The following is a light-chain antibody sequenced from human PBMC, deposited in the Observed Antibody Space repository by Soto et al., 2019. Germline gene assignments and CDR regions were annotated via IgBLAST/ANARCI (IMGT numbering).Light chain of an antibody. J-gene: IGKJ1*01. Sequence: EIVLTQSAGTLSLSPGESATLSCRASQSVSSNYLAWYQQKPGQAPRLLIYGATSRATGIPDRFSGSGSGTDFTLTISRLEPEDFAVYYCHQYGSSPATVGQGTKVEIK. CDR1: QSVSSNY. V-gene: IGKV3-20*01. CDR3: HQYGSSPAT. CDR2: GAT.